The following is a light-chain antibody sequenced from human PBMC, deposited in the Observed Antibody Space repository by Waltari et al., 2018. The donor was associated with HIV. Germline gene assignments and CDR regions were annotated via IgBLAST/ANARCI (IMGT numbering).Light chain of an antibody. CDR2: AAS. V-gene: IGKV1-9*01. CDR1: QGISSY. Sequence: DIQLTQSPSILSASVGDSVTITCRTSQGISSYLAWYQQKPGKDPKLLIYAASTLQSGVPSRFSGSGSGTEFTLTISSLQPEDFATYYCQQLESYTQISFGGGTKVGIK. J-gene: IGKJ4*01. CDR3: QQLESYTQIS.